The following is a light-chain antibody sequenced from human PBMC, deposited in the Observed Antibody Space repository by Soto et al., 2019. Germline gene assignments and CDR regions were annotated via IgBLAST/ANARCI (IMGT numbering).Light chain of an antibody. CDR2: GAS. V-gene: IGKV3D-15*01. CDR3: QQRNNWPPGIT. Sequence: EIVMAQSPATLSVSPGERATVSCSASQSVSTNVAWYQQNPGQAPRLLISGASTRATGIPARFSGSGSGTDFTLTISSLEPEDFAAYYCQQRNNWPPGITFGQGTRLEIK. CDR1: QSVSTN. J-gene: IGKJ5*01.